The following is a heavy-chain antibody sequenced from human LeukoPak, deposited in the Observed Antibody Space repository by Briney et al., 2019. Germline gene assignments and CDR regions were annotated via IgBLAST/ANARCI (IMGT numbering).Heavy chain of an antibody. CDR2: IRYDGSNK. CDR1: GFTFSSYG. CDR3: AKQAFIVVVPAAMFPLDY. V-gene: IGHV3-30*02. J-gene: IGHJ4*02. Sequence: PGGSLRLSCAASGFTFSSYGMHWVRQAPGKGLEWVAFIRYDGSNKYYADSVKGRFTISRDNSKNTLYLQMNSLRAEDTAVYYCAKQAFIVVVPAAMFPLDYWGQGTLVTVSS. D-gene: IGHD2-2*01.